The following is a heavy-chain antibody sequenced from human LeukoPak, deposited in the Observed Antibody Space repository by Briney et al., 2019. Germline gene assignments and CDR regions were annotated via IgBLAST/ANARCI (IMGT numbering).Heavy chain of an antibody. Sequence: ASVKVSCKASGYTFTGYYIHWVRQAPGQGLEWMGWINPNSGGTNYAQKFQGRVTMTRDTSISTAYMELSRLRSDDTAVYYCARVRVRVRGVTKYYYFDYWGQGTLVTVSS. D-gene: IGHD3-10*01. V-gene: IGHV1-2*02. CDR3: ARVRVRVRGVTKYYYFDY. J-gene: IGHJ4*02. CDR1: GYTFTGYY. CDR2: INPNSGGT.